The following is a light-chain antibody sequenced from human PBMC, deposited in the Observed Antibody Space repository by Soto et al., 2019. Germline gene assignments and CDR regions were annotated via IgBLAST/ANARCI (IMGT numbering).Light chain of an antibody. J-gene: IGLJ1*01. CDR1: SSDIGSYDL. Sequence: LTQPASLAGSPGQSITISCTGTSSDIGSYDLVSWYQQHPGTAPKLIIYEVTKRPSGVSTRFSGSKSGNTASLTISGLQAVDEADYYCCSFADFTYVFGTGTKVTVL. CDR3: CSFADFTYV. V-gene: IGLV2-23*02. CDR2: EVT.